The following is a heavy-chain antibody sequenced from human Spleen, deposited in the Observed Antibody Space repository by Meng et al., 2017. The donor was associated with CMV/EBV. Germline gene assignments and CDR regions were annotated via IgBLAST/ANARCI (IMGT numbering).Heavy chain of an antibody. CDR3: AKLYYYDSSGFHGMDV. V-gene: IGHV3-23*01. CDR1: GFTFSSYA. Sequence: GESLKISCAASGFTFSSYAMSWVRQAPGKGLEWVSGLAGDDFETHYADSVKGRFTISRDNSKNTLYLQMNSLRAEDTAVYYCAKLYYYDSSGFHGMDVWGQGTTVTVSS. D-gene: IGHD3-22*01. J-gene: IGHJ6*02. CDR2: LAGDDFET.